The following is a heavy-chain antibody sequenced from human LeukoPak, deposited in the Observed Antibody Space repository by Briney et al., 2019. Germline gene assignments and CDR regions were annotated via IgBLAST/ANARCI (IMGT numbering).Heavy chain of an antibody. J-gene: IGHJ4*02. Sequence: GESLKISCKASGDSFSTYWIAWVRQMPGKGLEWMGVIYAGDSDTRYSPSFQGQVTISADKSLNTAYVQWSNLKASDTAMYYCVRLRAELMDGLDFWGQGTLVTVSS. CDR1: GDSFSTYW. CDR2: IYAGDSDT. V-gene: IGHV5-51*01. CDR3: VRLRAELMDGLDF. D-gene: IGHD2-8*01.